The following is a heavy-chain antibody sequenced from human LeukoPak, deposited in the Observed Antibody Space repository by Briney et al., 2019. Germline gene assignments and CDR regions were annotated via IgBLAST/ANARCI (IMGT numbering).Heavy chain of an antibody. CDR1: AFTFSNAW. V-gene: IGHV3-15*01. CDR2: IKSKTDGGTT. J-gene: IGHJ4*02. Sequence: GGSLRLSCAASAFTFSNAWMNWVRQAPVKGLEWVGRIKSKTDGGTTDYAAPVKGRFTISRDDSKNTLYLQMNSLKTEDTAVYYCTTEERVSSGCCSGGSCYIDYWGQGTLVTVSS. D-gene: IGHD2-15*01. CDR3: TTEERVSSGCCSGGSCYIDY.